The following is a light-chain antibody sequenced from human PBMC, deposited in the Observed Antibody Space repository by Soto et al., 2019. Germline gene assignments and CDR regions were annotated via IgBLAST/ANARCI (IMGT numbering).Light chain of an antibody. CDR2: EVI. V-gene: IGLV2-14*01. Sequence: QSALAQPASVSGSPGQSITVSCTGTSSDVGGYGYVSWYQQHPGKAPKLLIYEVINRHSGVSNRFSGSKSDNTASLTISGLQAEDEADYYCSSYTSSSTYVFGSGTKV. CDR3: SSYTSSSTYV. CDR1: SSDVGGYGY. J-gene: IGLJ1*01.